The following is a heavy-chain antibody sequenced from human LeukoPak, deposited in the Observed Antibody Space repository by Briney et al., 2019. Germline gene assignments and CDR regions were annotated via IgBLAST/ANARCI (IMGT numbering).Heavy chain of an antibody. CDR3: AREVYYDSSGYPSGAFDI. CDR2: IYYSGST. Sequence: SETLSLTCTVSGGSISSYYWSWLRQPPGKGLEWIGYIYYSGSTNYNPSLKSRVTISVDTSKNQFSLKLSSVTAADTAVYYCAREVYYDSSGYPSGAFDIWGQGTMVTVSS. CDR1: GGSISSYY. J-gene: IGHJ3*02. V-gene: IGHV4-59*01. D-gene: IGHD3-22*01.